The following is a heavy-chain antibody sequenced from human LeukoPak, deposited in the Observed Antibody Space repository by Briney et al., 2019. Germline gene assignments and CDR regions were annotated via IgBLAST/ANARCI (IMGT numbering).Heavy chain of an antibody. CDR3: AKDGEVAAAPRGYFDY. CDR1: GFTVSSNY. D-gene: IGHD2-2*01. V-gene: IGHV3-53*01. J-gene: IGHJ4*02. Sequence: GGSLRLSCAASGFTVSSNYMSWVRQAPGKGLEWVSVIYSGGRTYYGDSVKGRFTFSRDNSKNTLYLLLNSLRAEDTATYYCAKDGEVAAAPRGYFDYWGQGTLVTVSS. CDR2: IYSGGRT.